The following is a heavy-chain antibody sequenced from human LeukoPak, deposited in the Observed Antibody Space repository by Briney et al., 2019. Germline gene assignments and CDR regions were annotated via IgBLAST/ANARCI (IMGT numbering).Heavy chain of an antibody. CDR1: GFTFSSYA. CDR2: ISGSGGST. Sequence: AGGSLRLSCAASGFTFSSYAMSWVRQAPGKGLEWVSAISGSGGSTYYADSVKGRFTISRDNSKNTLYLQMNSLRAEDTAVYYCAKDGDGYYDFWSGYYPNFDYWGQGTLVTVSS. D-gene: IGHD3-3*01. V-gene: IGHV3-23*01. J-gene: IGHJ4*02. CDR3: AKDGDGYYDFWSGYYPNFDY.